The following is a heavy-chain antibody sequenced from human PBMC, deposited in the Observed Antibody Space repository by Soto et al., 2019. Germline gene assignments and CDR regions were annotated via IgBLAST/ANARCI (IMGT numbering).Heavy chain of an antibody. D-gene: IGHD3-3*01. CDR3: VKDRWIFGVAPRFDY. CDR1: GFTFSSYA. Sequence: GGSLRLSCSASGFTFSSYAMHWVRQAPGKGLEYVSAISSNGGSTYYADSVKGRFTISRDNSKNTLYLQMSSLRAEDTAVYYCVKDRWIFGVAPRFDYWGQGTLVTVSS. V-gene: IGHV3-64D*06. CDR2: ISSNGGST. J-gene: IGHJ4*02.